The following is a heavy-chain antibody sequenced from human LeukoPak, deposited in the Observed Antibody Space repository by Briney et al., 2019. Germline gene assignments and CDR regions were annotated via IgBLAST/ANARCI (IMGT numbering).Heavy chain of an antibody. Sequence: GASVKVSCKASGYTFTGYHMHWVRQAPGQGLEWMGWINPNSGGTNYAQKFQGRVTMTRDTSISTAYMELSRLRSDDTAVYYCARSIQLWSNWDGMDVWGQGTTVTVSS. D-gene: IGHD5-18*01. J-gene: IGHJ6*02. V-gene: IGHV1-2*02. CDR3: ARSIQLWSNWDGMDV. CDR2: INPNSGGT. CDR1: GYTFTGYH.